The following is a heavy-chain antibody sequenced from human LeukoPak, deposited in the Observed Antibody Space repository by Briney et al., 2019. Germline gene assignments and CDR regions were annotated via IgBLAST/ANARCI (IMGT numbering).Heavy chain of an antibody. CDR1: GYTFTSYG. V-gene: IGHV1-18*01. CDR3: ARVRGSSWSRPNDY. D-gene: IGHD6-13*01. CDR2: ISAYNGNT. J-gene: IGHJ4*02. Sequence: RASVKVSCKASGYTFTSYGISWVRQAPGQGLEWMGWISAYNGNTNYAQKLQGRVTMTTDTSTSTAYMELRSLRSDDTAVYYCARVRGSSWSRPNDYWGQGTLVTVSS.